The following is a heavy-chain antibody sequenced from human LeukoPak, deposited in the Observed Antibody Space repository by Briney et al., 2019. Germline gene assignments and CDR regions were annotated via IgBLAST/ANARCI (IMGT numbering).Heavy chain of an antibody. CDR3: AKGNSGSCYSGLGH. CDR2: LSGSGYNK. Sequence: GGSLRLSCAASGFTFSSYAMSWVRQAPGKGLEWVSVLSGSGYNKLDAESVKGRLTIPRDNSKKILYMQMNSRRAEDTAVYYWAKGNSGSCYSGLGHWGQGTLVTVSS. V-gene: IGHV3-23*01. CDR1: GFTFSSYA. J-gene: IGHJ4*02. D-gene: IGHD2-15*01.